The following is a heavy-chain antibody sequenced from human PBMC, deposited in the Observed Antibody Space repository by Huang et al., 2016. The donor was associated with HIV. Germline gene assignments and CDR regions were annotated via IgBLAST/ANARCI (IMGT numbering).Heavy chain of an antibody. J-gene: IGHJ3*02. CDR3: ARAGSGWALDAFDI. Sequence: QVQLVQSGAEVKKPGASVKVSCKGSGYSFTDYDINWVRQATGQGLEWMGWMNPGNGDTGDAQKFQGRVTFSRNTSVNTAYMELSSLRSDDTAVYYCARAGSGWALDAFDIWGQGTVVIVSS. CDR1: GYSFTDYD. V-gene: IGHV1-8*03. D-gene: IGHD6-19*01. CDR2: MNPGNGDT.